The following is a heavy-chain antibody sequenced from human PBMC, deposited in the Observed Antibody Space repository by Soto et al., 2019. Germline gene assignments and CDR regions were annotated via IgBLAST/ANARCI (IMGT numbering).Heavy chain of an antibody. CDR2: INAGNGNT. CDR1: GYTFTSYA. D-gene: IGHD3-3*01. CDR3: ARLPRYDFWSGYSDYYGMGV. J-gene: IGHJ6*02. Sequence: ASVKVSCKASGYTFTSYAMHWVRQAPGQRLEWMGWINAGNGNTKYSQKFQGRVTITRDTSASTAYMELSSLRSEDTAVYYCARLPRYDFWSGYSDYYGMGVWGQGTTVTVSS. V-gene: IGHV1-3*01.